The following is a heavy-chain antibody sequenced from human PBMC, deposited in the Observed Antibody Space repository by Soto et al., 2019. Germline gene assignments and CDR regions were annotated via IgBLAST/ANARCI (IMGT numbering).Heavy chain of an antibody. CDR3: ARDFRTNSHGVDV. D-gene: IGHD1-26*01. Sequence: WASVKVSCKASGYTFTGPYIHWVRQAPGQGLEWMGWINPNSGGTNFAQNFQGRVTMTRDTSISTVYMELNSLRSDDTAVYYCARDFRTNSHGVDVWGQETAVTVS. CDR1: GYTFTGPY. J-gene: IGHJ6*02. V-gene: IGHV1-2*02. CDR2: INPNSGGT.